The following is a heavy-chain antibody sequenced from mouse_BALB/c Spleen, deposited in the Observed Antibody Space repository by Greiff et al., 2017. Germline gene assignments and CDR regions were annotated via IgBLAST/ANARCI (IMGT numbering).Heavy chain of an antibody. CDR3: ARSYYGTYAMDY. V-gene: IGHV7-3*02. J-gene: IGHJ4*01. D-gene: IGHD1-1*01. CDR2: IRNKANGYTT. CDR1: GFTFTDYY. Sequence: EVMLVESGGGLVQPGGSLRLSCATSGFTFTDYYMSWVRQPPGKALEWLGFIRNKANGYTTEYSASVKGRFTISRDNSQSILYLQMNTLRAEDSATYYCARSYYGTYAMDYWGQGTSVTVSS.